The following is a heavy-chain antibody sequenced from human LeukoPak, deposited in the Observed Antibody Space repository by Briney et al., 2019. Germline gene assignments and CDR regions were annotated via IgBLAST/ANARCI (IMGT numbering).Heavy chain of an antibody. J-gene: IGHJ4*02. CDR3: ARGSAKQWPVRPD. D-gene: IGHD6-19*01. V-gene: IGHV3-74*01. CDR2: INSDGSST. Sequence: PGGSLRLSCAASGFTFSSYWMHWVRQAPGKGLVWVSRINSDGSSTSYADSVKGRFTISRDNAKNTLYLQMNSLRAEDTAVYYCARGSAKQWPVRPDWGQGTLVTVSS. CDR1: GFTFSSYW.